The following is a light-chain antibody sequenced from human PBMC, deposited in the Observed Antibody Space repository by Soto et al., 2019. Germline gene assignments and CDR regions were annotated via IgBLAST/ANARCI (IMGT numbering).Light chain of an antibody. V-gene: IGKV3-20*01. CDR3: QQYGRSPLYT. J-gene: IGKJ2*01. CDR1: ERVATSY. Sequence: DIVLTQSPVILSLSPGDSATLSCRASERVATSYFAWYQQRRGQAPTLLIYDTSTRATGVPDRFTGSGSGTEFTLTISSVEPEDFAVYSCQQYGRSPLYTFGQGTQLEI. CDR2: DTS.